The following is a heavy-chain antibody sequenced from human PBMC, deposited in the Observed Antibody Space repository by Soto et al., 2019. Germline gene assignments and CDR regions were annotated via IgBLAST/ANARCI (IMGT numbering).Heavy chain of an antibody. CDR2: IYWDDDK. Sequence: QITLKESGPTLVKPTQTLTLTCTFSGFSLSTSGVGVGWIRQPPGKALEWLALIYWDDDKRYSPSVKSRLTITKDTSKNLVDLTLSYTATVDKATHSRVHRRSYCNGGRCYSDVDYWGQGTLVTVSS. D-gene: IGHD2-15*01. V-gene: IGHV2-5*02. J-gene: IGHJ4*02. CDR3: VHRRSYCNGGRCYSDVDY. CDR1: GFSLSTSGVG.